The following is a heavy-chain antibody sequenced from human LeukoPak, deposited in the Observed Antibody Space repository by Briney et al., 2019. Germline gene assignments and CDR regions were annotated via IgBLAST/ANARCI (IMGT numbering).Heavy chain of an antibody. CDR3: ARSPPHEYYYYYMDV. J-gene: IGHJ6*03. V-gene: IGHV1-69*05. Sequence: SVTVSCKASGGTFSSYAISWVRQAPGQGLEWMGGIIPIFGTANYAQKFQGRVTITTDESTSTAYMELSSLRSEDTAVYYCARSPPHEYYYYYMDVWGKGTTVTVSS. CDR1: GGTFSSYA. CDR2: IIPIFGTA.